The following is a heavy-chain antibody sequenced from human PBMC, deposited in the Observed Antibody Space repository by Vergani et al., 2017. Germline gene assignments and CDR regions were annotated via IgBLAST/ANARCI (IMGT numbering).Heavy chain of an antibody. CDR3: ARASIVGATTPWTALTHFDY. D-gene: IGHD1-26*01. V-gene: IGHV3-30*03. J-gene: IGHJ4*02. CDR2: ISYDGSNK. CDR1: GFTFSSYG. Sequence: QVQLVESGGGVVQPGRSLRLSCAASGFTFSSYGMHWVRQAPGKGLEWVAVISYDGSNKYYADSVKGRFTISRDNSKNTLYLQMNSLRAEDTAVYYCARASIVGATTPWTALTHFDYWGQGTLVTVSS.